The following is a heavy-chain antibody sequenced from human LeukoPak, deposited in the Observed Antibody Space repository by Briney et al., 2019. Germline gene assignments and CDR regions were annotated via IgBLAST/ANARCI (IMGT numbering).Heavy chain of an antibody. Sequence: GGSLRLSCAASAFTFSDYSMNWVRQAPGKGLEWISYISGRRSTIYYADSVRGRFTISRDNAKNSMYLQMNSLRAEDTAVYYCARDRLTSGSYFFDYWGQGTLVTVSS. J-gene: IGHJ4*02. CDR1: AFTFSDYS. V-gene: IGHV3-48*01. CDR3: ARDRLTSGSYFFDY. D-gene: IGHD1-26*01. CDR2: ISGRRSTI.